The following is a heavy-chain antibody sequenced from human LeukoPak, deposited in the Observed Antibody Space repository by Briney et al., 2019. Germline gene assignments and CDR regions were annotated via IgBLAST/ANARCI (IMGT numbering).Heavy chain of an antibody. D-gene: IGHD6-13*01. V-gene: IGHV3-21*01. CDR3: ARIGAGTDSGFDY. CDR1: GFTFNSYS. CDR2: TSSSSSYI. J-gene: IGHJ4*02. Sequence: PGGSLRLSCTASGFTFNSYSMNWVRQAPGKGLEWVSSTSSSSSYIYYADSVKGRFTISRDNAKKSLYLQMNRLRAEDTAVYYCARIGAGTDSGFDYWGQGTLVTVSS.